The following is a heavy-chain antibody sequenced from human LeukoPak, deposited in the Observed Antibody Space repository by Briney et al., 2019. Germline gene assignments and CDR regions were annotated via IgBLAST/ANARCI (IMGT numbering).Heavy chain of an antibody. CDR2: INHSGST. Sequence: PSXTLSLXCAVYGGSFSGYYWRWIRQPPGKGLEWIGEINHSGSTNYNPSLKSRVTISVDTSKNQFSLKLSSVTAADTAVYYCARGPYLVDIVVVPAAISPIFDYWGQGTLVTVSS. J-gene: IGHJ4*02. V-gene: IGHV4-34*01. CDR1: GGSFSGYY. D-gene: IGHD2-2*02. CDR3: ARGPYLVDIVVVPAAISPIFDY.